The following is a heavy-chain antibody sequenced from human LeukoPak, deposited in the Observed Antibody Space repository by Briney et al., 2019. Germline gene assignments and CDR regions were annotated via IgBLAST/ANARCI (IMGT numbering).Heavy chain of an antibody. Sequence: SETLSLTCTVSGGSISSGGYYWSWIRQPPGKGLEWIGYIYYSGSTNYNPSLKSRVTISVDTSKNQFSLKLSSVTAADTAVYYCARHTEMATIGPPSYWGQGTLVTVSS. CDR2: IYYSGST. J-gene: IGHJ4*02. CDR1: GGSISSGGYY. V-gene: IGHV4-61*08. CDR3: ARHTEMATIGPPSY. D-gene: IGHD5-24*01.